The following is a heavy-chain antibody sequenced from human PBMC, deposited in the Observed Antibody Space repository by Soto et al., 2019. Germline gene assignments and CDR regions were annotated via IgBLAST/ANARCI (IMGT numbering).Heavy chain of an antibody. J-gene: IGHJ5*02. V-gene: IGHV4-34*01. CDR3: AGKRRSYDSSGYRRWFDP. CDR1: GGSFSGYY. D-gene: IGHD3-22*01. Sequence: QVQLQQWGAGLLKPSETLSLTCAVYGGSFSGYYWSWIRQPPGKGLEWIGEINHSGSTNYNPSLKSRVTISVDTSENQFSLKLSSVTAADTAVYYCAGKRRSYDSSGYRRWFDPWGQGTLVTVSS. CDR2: INHSGST.